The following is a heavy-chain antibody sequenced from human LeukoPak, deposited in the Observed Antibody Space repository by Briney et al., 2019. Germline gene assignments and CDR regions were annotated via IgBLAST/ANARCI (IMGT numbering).Heavy chain of an antibody. Sequence: SETLSLTCTVSGGSLSSYYWSWIRQPPGKGLEGIGYIYTSGSPNYNPSLKSRVTISVDTSKNQFSLKLSSVTAADTAVYYCARLRARGAFDIWGQGTMVTVSS. D-gene: IGHD3-10*01. V-gene: IGHV4-4*09. CDR2: IYTSGSP. J-gene: IGHJ3*02. CDR1: GGSLSSYY. CDR3: ARLRARGAFDI.